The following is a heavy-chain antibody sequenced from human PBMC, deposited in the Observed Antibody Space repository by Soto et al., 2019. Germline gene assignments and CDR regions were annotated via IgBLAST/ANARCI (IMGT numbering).Heavy chain of an antibody. CDR2: VXNDGSIT. D-gene: IGHD6-13*01. CDR3: XXXXXXXXXXXXXXXYSPDV. V-gene: IGHV3-74*01. Sequence: EVQLVESGGGSVQPGGSLRLSCAASGFTFSSHWMHWVRQAPGKGLVWVSRVXNDGSITNYADSVRGRFSISRDNAKXXXXXXXXXXXXXXXXXXXXXXXXXXXXXXXXXXXYSPDVWGKGTTVTVSS. J-gene: IGHJ6*04. CDR1: GFTFSSHW.